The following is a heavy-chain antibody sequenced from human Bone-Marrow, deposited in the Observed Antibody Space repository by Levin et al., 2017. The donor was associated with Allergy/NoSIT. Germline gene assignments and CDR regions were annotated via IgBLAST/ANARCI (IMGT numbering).Heavy chain of an antibody. V-gene: IGHV1-18*01. D-gene: IGHD3-9*01. CDR1: GYPFINYG. J-gene: IGHJ6*03. Sequence: GGSLRLSCKASGYPFINYGISWVRQAPGQGLEWMAWIIPYNGETKYVQKFQDRITMTTDTSTTTVYMELRSLRSADTAIYYCARLEFDILSGSPEGQYMDVWGKGTTVTVSS. CDR3: ARLEFDILSGSPEGQYMDV. CDR2: IIPYNGET.